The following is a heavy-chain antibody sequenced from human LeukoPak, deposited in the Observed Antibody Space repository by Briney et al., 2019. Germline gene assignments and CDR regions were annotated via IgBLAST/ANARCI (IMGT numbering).Heavy chain of an antibody. J-gene: IGHJ4*02. D-gene: IGHD5-12*01. V-gene: IGHV1-69*04. Sequence: GASVKVSCKASGYTFTSYDINWVRQAPGQGLEWMGRIIPILGIANYAQKFQGRVTITADKSTSTAYMELSSLRSEDTAVYYCATPHSGYDFDYWGQGTLVTVSS. CDR3: ATPHSGYDFDY. CDR1: GYTFTSYD. CDR2: IIPILGIA.